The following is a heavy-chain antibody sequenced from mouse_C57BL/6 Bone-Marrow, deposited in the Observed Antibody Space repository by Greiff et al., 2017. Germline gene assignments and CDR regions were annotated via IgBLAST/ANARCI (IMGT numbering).Heavy chain of an antibody. CDR1: GYTFTDYN. CDR3: ARRLIYYYGSDAMDY. CDR2: ITPNNGGT. D-gene: IGHD1-1*01. J-gene: IGHJ4*01. Sequence: EVQLQQSGPELVKPGASVKIPCKASGYTFTDYNMDWVKQSHGKSLEWIGDITPNNGGTIYNQKFKGKATLTVDKSSSTAYMELRSLTSEDTAVYYCARRLIYYYGSDAMDYWGQGTSVTVSS. V-gene: IGHV1-18*01.